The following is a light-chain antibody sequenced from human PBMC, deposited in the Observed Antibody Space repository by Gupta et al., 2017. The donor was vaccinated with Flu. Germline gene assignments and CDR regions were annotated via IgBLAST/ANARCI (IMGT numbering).Light chain of an antibody. CDR2: SNT. CDR1: RSAVGGNT. CDR3: AAWEDSLDGPV. V-gene: IGLV1-44*01. Sequence: QSVLTQPPSASGTPGQRVTISCSGSRSAVGGNTVNWYQQLPGTAPKLLIHSNTQRPSGVPDRFSASKSGTSASLAISGLQSEDEADYYCAAWEDSLDGPVFGGGTKLTVL. J-gene: IGLJ3*02.